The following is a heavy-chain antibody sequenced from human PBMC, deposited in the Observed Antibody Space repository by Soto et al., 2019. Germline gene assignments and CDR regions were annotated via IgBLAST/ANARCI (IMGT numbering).Heavy chain of an antibody. CDR2: ISAYNGNT. Sequence: ASVKVSCKASGYTFTSYGISWVRQAPGQGLEWMGWISAYNGNTNYAQKLQGRVTMTTDTSTSTAYMELRSLRSDDTAVYYCARDESGDCRGAAGNCDYYMDVWGKGTTVTVSS. CDR1: GYTFTSYG. J-gene: IGHJ6*03. CDR3: ARDESGDCRGAAGNCDYYMDV. V-gene: IGHV1-18*01. D-gene: IGHD6-13*01.